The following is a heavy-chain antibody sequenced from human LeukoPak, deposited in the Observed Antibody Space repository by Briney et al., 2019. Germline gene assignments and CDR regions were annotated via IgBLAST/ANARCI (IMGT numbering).Heavy chain of an antibody. V-gene: IGHV4-61*02. J-gene: IGHJ4*02. CDR2: IYTSGST. D-gene: IGHD3-3*01. Sequence: SETLSLTCTVSGGSISSGSYYWSWIRQPAGKGLEWIGRIYTSGSTNYNPSLKSRVTISVDTSKNQFSLKLSSVTAADTAVYYCARGPSTDYAFWSGYSAGYWGQGTLVTVSS. CDR1: GGSISSGSYY. CDR3: ARGPSTDYAFWSGYSAGY.